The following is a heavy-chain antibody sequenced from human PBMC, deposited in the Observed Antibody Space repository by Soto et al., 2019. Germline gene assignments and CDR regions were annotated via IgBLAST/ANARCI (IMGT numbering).Heavy chain of an antibody. CDR3: ARHVDTAMVKASWFDP. CDR1: GGSISSYY. D-gene: IGHD5-18*01. Sequence: PSETLSLTCTVSGGSISSYYWSWIRQPPGKGLEWIGYIYYSGSTNYNPSLKSRVTISVDTSKNQFSLKLSSVTAADTAVYYCARHVDTAMVKASWFDPWGQGTLVTVSS. J-gene: IGHJ5*02. CDR2: IYYSGST. V-gene: IGHV4-59*01.